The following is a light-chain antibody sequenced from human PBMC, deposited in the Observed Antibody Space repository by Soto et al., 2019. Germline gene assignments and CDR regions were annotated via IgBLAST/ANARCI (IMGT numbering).Light chain of an antibody. J-gene: IGKJ4*01. V-gene: IGKV3-11*01. CDR2: DTS. Sequence: IVLTQSPATLSLSPGERATLSCRASQSVSIYLAWYQQKPGQAPRLLIYDTSNRATGIPARFSGSGSGTDFTLTISSLEPEDFEVYYCQQHISWPLTLGGGTKVDI. CDR1: QSVSIY. CDR3: QQHISWPLT.